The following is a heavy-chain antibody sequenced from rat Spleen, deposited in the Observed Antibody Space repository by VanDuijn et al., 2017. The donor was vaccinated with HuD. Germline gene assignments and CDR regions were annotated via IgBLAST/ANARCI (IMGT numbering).Heavy chain of an antibody. J-gene: IGHJ4*01. CDR3: ARHYYYSSYIYDVMDA. D-gene: IGHD1-2*01. V-gene: IGHV5-31*01. CDR2: ISYDGSST. Sequence: EVQLVESGGGLLQPGKSLQLSCVISGFSFNDYWMAWIRQAPGTGLEWVASISYDGSSTYYRDSVKGRFTISRDNAKNILYLQLDSLRSEDTATYYCARHYYYSSYIYDVMDAWGQGASVTVSS. CDR1: GFSFNDYW.